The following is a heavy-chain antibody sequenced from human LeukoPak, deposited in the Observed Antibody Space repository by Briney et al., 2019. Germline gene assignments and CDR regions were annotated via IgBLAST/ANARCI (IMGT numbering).Heavy chain of an antibody. CDR2: IYHSGST. J-gene: IGHJ5*02. CDR1: GGSISSSSYY. V-gene: IGHV4-39*07. CDR3: ARERWFGESNWFDP. D-gene: IGHD3-10*01. Sequence: SETLSLTCTVSGGSISSSSYYWGWIRQPPGKGLEWIGEIYHSGSTNYNPSLKSRVTISVDKSKNQFSLKLSSVTAADTAVYYCARERWFGESNWFDPWGQGTLVTVSS.